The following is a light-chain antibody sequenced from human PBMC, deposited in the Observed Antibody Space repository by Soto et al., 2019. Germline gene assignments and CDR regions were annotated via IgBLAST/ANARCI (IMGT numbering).Light chain of an antibody. J-gene: IGLJ1*01. V-gene: IGLV1-51*01. CDR1: SSNIGGNS. CDR3: GSWDSSXSAXV. CDR2: DDN. Sequence: QSVMTQPPSVSAAPGQKVTISCSGSSSNIGGNSVSWYQQLPXTAPKLLIYDDNKRPSGIPDRFSGSKSGTSATLGITGXXTGDEADYYCGSWDSSXSAXVFGTGTKLTVL.